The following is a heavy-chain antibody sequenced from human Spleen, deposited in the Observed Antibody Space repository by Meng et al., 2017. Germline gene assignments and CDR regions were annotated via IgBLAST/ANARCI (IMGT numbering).Heavy chain of an antibody. CDR3: AREVYGSGSYGY. J-gene: IGHJ4*02. D-gene: IGHD3-10*01. CDR2: ISSSSSYI. Sequence: GESLKISCAASGFSFSTYEMNWVRQAPGKGLEWVSSISSSSSYIYYADSVKGRFTISRDNAKNSLYLQMNSLRAEDTAVYYCAREVYGSGSYGYWGQGTLVTVSS. CDR1: GFSFSTYE. V-gene: IGHV3-21*01.